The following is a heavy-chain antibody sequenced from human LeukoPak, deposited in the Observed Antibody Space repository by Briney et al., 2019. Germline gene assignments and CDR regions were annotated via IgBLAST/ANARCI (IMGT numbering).Heavy chain of an antibody. D-gene: IGHD3-22*01. J-gene: IGHJ4*02. CDR3: ARGRSTYYYDSSGYYSQLFDY. CDR1: GYTFTSYY. V-gene: IGHV1-46*01. Sequence: ASVKVSCKASGYTFTSYYMHRVRQAPGQGLEWMGIINPSGGSTSYAQKFQGRVTMTRDTSTSTVYMELSSLRSEDTAVYYCARGRSTYYYDSSGYYSQLFDYWGQGTLVTVSS. CDR2: INPSGGST.